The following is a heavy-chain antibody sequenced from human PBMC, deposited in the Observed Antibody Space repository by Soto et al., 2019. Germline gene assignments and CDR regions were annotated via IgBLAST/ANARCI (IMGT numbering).Heavy chain of an antibody. Sequence: GESLKISCKGSGYSFTSYWIGWVRQMPGKGLEWMGIIYPGDSDTRYSPSFQGQVTISADKSISTAYLQWSSLKASDTAMYYCARRIQLWSKKNDAFDIWGQGTMVTVSS. CDR1: GYSFTSYW. CDR2: IYPGDSDT. D-gene: IGHD5-18*01. CDR3: ARRIQLWSKKNDAFDI. V-gene: IGHV5-51*01. J-gene: IGHJ3*02.